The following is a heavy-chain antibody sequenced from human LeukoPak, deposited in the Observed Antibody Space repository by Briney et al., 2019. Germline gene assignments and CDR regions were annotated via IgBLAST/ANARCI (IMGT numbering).Heavy chain of an antibody. Sequence: SETLSLTCAVYGGSFSGYYWSWIRQPPGKGLEWTGEINHSGSTNYNPSLKSRVTISVDTSKNQFSLKLSSVTAADTAVYYCARARYSSSWFDYWGQGTLVTVSS. V-gene: IGHV4-34*01. D-gene: IGHD6-13*01. CDR1: GGSFSGYY. CDR3: ARARYSSSWFDY. J-gene: IGHJ4*02. CDR2: INHSGST.